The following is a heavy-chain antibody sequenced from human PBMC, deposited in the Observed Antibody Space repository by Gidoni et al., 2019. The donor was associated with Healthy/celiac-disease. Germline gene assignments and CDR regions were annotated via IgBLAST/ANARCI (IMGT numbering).Heavy chain of an antibody. CDR1: GFTFSSYG. J-gene: IGHJ4*02. D-gene: IGHD3-9*01. CDR3: ARDTRYFDWLLFDY. Sequence: QVQLVESGGGVVRPGRSLRPSCAASGFTFSSYGMHWVRQAPGKGLEWVAVIWYDGSNKYYADSVKGRFTISRDNSKNTLYLQMNSLRAEDTAVYYCARDTRYFDWLLFDYWGQGTLVTVSS. CDR2: IWYDGSNK. V-gene: IGHV3-33*01.